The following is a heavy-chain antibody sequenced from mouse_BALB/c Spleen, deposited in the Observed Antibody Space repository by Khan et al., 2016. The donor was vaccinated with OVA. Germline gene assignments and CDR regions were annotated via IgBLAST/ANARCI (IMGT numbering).Heavy chain of an antibody. CDR2: ISCSGST. D-gene: IGHD2-4*01. J-gene: IGHJ4*01. Sequence: EVQLQESGPGLVKPSQSLSLTCTVTGYSITSNYAWNWIRQFPGNKLEWMGYISCSGSTSYNPSLKSRISITRDTSKNQFFLQLSSVTTEDTATYYCARGNYDGYAMDYWGQGTSVTVSS. CDR1: GYSITSNYA. V-gene: IGHV3-2*02. CDR3: ARGNYDGYAMDY.